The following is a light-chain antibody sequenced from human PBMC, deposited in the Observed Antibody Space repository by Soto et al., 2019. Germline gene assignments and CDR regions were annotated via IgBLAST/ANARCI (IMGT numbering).Light chain of an antibody. CDR1: QSISSW. J-gene: IGKJ1*01. CDR3: QQYNSYRT. Sequence: DIQMTQSPSTLSASVGDRVTITCRASQSISSWLAWYQQKPGKAPKVLIYDASSLESGVPSRFSGSGSGTEFTLTISSLQPDDFATYYCQQYNSYRTFGQGTKVDNK. CDR2: DAS. V-gene: IGKV1-5*01.